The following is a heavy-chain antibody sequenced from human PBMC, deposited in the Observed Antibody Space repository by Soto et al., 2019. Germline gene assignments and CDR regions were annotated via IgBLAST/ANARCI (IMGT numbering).Heavy chain of an antibody. CDR2: TRSKAHSYAT. V-gene: IGHV3-73*02. CDR3: TRHTVDY. Sequence: EVQLVESGGGLVQPGGSLKLSCAASGFSFSDSAIHWVRQASGKGLEWVGRTRSKAHSYATAFAASVKGRFTISRDDSKNTVYLQMNSLKTEDTAVYYCTRHTVDYWGQGTLVTVPS. D-gene: IGHD4-4*01. CDR1: GFSFSDSA. J-gene: IGHJ4*02.